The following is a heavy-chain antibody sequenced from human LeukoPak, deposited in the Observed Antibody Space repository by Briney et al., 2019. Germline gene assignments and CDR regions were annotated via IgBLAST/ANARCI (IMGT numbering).Heavy chain of an antibody. CDR3: DRDRELGV. CDR1: GDSISNLY. Sequence: SETLSLTCTVSGDSISNLYWSWIRQPPGRGLECIPFSKHRWSSGYNSCLKSGVAISVDTTKNQFSLKLRSVNAADPAVYYCDRDRELGVWGQGTLVTVSS. J-gene: IGHJ4*02. CDR2: SKHRWSS. D-gene: IGHD1-7*01. V-gene: IGHV4-59*11.